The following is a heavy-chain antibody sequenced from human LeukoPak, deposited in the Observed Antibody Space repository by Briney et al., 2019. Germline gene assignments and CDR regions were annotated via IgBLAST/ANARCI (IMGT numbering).Heavy chain of an antibody. CDR2: VSYDGSNK. J-gene: IGHJ4*02. CDR3: ARENFYGSH. Sequence: GRSLRLSCAASGFTFSSYGMHWVRQAPGKGLEWVAVVSYDGSNKYYADSVKGRFTISRDNSKNTLYLQMNGLRAEDTAVYYCARENFYGSHWGQGTLVTVSS. CDR1: GFTFSSYG. V-gene: IGHV3-30*19. D-gene: IGHD3-10*01.